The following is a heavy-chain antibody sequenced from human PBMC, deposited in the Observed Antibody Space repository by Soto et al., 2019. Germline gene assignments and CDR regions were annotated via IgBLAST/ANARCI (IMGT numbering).Heavy chain of an antibody. J-gene: IGHJ6*03. D-gene: IGHD2-2*01. CDR3: AKDPGYCSSTSCYDYYYYMDF. V-gene: IGHV3-23*01. CDR2: ISGSGGST. Sequence: PGGSLRLSCAASGFTFSSYAMSWVRQAPGKGLEWVSAISGSGGSTYYADSVKGRFTISRDNSKNTLYLQMNSLRAEDTAVYYCAKDPGYCSSTSCYDYYYYMDFWGKGTTVTVSS. CDR1: GFTFSSYA.